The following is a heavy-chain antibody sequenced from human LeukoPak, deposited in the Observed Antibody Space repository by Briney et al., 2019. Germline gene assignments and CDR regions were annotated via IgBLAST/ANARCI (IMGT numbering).Heavy chain of an antibody. CDR3: TTVGELWFGDVDY. Sequence: GGPLRLSCAASGFPFSNAWMSWVRQAPGKGLEWVGRIKSKTDGGTTDYAAPVKGRFTISRDDSKNTLYLQMNSLETEDTAVYYCTTVGELWFGDVDYWGQGTLVTVSS. J-gene: IGHJ4*02. V-gene: IGHV3-15*01. CDR1: GFPFSNAW. CDR2: IKSKTDGGTT. D-gene: IGHD3-10*01.